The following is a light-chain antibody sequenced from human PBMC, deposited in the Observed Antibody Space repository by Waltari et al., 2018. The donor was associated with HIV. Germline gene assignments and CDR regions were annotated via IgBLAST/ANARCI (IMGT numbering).Light chain of an antibody. Sequence: DIQMTQSPSSLSASEGDRVTVTCRASQTINTYLNWYQQKPGKAPKLLIYDASSLQSGGPSRFSGSGSGTDFTHTVSSLQAEDFATYYCQQSYSSPWTFGQGTKVEIK. V-gene: IGKV1-39*01. J-gene: IGKJ1*01. CDR2: DAS. CDR1: QTINTY. CDR3: QQSYSSPWT.